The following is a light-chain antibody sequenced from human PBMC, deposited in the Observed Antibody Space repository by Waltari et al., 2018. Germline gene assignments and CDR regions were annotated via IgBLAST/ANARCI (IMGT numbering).Light chain of an antibody. CDR3: VQSLELPYT. J-gene: IGKJ2*01. Sequence: IVMTQTPLSLSVTPGQSAALSCTSSQSLLKSDGATHLFWHLQKPGQTHQLLIYLVSNRFSGVPDRFSGSGSGTDFTLGISRMEAEDVGVYYCVQSLELPYTFGQGTKLEI. CDR1: QSLLKSDGATH. CDR2: LVS. V-gene: IGKV2D-29*01.